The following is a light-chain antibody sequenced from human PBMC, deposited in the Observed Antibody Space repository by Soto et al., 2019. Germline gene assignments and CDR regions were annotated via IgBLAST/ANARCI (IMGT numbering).Light chain of an antibody. V-gene: IGKV3-20*01. CDR1: QSVSSTY. Sequence: EIVLTQSPGTLSLSQGERATLSCRASQSVSSTYLAWYQQKPGQAPRLLIYDASIRATGIPDRFSGSGSGTDFTLTISRLEPEDFAVYYCQQYGRSPGLITFGPGTKVDIK. J-gene: IGKJ3*01. CDR2: DAS. CDR3: QQYGRSPGLIT.